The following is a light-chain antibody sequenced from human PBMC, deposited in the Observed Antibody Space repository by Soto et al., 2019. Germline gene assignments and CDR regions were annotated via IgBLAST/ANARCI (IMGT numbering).Light chain of an antibody. Sequence: SYELTQPPSVSVSPGQTARITCSGDALPKQYSYWYQQKPGQAPVLVIYKDSGRSSGIPERFSGSSSGTTVTLTISGVQAEDEADYYCQSADSSGTYVYGTGTKV. CDR2: KDS. CDR1: ALPKQY. V-gene: IGLV3-25*02. J-gene: IGLJ1*01. CDR3: QSADSSGTYV.